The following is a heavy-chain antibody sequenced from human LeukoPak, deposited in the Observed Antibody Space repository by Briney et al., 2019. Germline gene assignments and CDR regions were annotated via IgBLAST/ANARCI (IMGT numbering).Heavy chain of an antibody. Sequence: KTGGSLRLSCAASGFTFSSYAMSWVRQPPGKGLEWIGEINHSGSTNYNPSLKSRVTISVDTSKNQFSLKLSSVTAADTAVYYCAREARTSRKAFDYWGQGTLVTVSS. CDR3: AREARTSRKAFDY. J-gene: IGHJ4*02. CDR1: GFTFSSYA. V-gene: IGHV4-34*01. CDR2: INHSGST. D-gene: IGHD2-2*01.